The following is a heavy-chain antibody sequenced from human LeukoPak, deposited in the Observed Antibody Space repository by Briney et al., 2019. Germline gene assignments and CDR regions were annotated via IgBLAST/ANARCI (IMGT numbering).Heavy chain of an antibody. CDR1: GFSFSYYG. J-gene: IGHJ5*02. CDR3: AKEENSGWYGNDL. D-gene: IGHD6-19*01. Sequence: GGSLRLSCAESGFSFSYYGFHWFRQTPDRGLDWVAFTRYDGMVNHYKDSVKGRFSISRDNSKNTVYLQMSSLRTEDTALYFCAKEENSGWYGNDLWGRGTQVIVSS. V-gene: IGHV3-30*02. CDR2: TRYDGMVN.